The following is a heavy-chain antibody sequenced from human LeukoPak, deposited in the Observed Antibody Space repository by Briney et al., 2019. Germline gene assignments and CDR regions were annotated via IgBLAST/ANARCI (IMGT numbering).Heavy chain of an antibody. CDR2: IWYGGSNK. CDR3: AKGGYSSGYYHTGPFDY. V-gene: IGHV3-33*03. J-gene: IGHJ4*02. CDR1: GFTFSSYG. D-gene: IGHD3-22*01. Sequence: PGGSLRLSCAASGFTFSSYGMHWVRRAPGKGLEWLAVIWYGGSNKYYADSVKGRFTISRDNAKNSLYLQMNSLRAEDTALYYCAKGGYSSGYYHTGPFDYWGQGTLVTVSS.